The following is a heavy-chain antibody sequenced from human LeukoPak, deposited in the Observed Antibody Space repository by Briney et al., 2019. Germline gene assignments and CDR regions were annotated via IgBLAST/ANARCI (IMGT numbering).Heavy chain of an antibody. Sequence: GGSLRLSCAASGFTCSTYSMNWVRQAPGKGLEWVSSIASSSNIYYADSVKGRFTISRDNAKNLLYLQMNSLRAEDTAVYYCAREWGYYDYWGQGTLVTVSS. D-gene: IGHD3-16*01. V-gene: IGHV3-21*01. J-gene: IGHJ4*02. CDR1: GFTCSTYS. CDR2: IASSSNI. CDR3: AREWGYYDY.